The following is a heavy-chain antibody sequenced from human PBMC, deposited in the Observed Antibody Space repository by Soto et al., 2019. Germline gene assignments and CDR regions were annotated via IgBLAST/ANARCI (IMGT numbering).Heavy chain of an antibody. CDR3: TRGLFSGSSYSGSWYYFDS. J-gene: IGHJ4*02. CDR1: GGSFSGYI. V-gene: IGHV4-34*01. Sequence: SDTLSLTWAVPGGSFSGYIWTWIRPTPGKGLQWIGQINHSGSSIYNPSLKNRVTISTMSNNKFSLELSSVTAADTAVYYCTRGLFSGSSYSGSWYYFDSWGQGTMVTAPQ. CDR2: INHSGSS. D-gene: IGHD1-26*01.